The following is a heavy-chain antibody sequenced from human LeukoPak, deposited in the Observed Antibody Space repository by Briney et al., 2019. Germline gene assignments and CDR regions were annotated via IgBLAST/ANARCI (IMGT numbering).Heavy chain of an antibody. CDR3: ARSDQLRWFGEARRPYYYGMDV. Sequence: GESLKISCKASGYSFSTYWLGWVRQMPGEGLEWMGLIYPGDSDTRWSPSFQGQVTISADKSITTAYLQWSSLKASDTAMYYCARSDQLRWFGEARRPYYYGMDVWGQGTAVTVSS. D-gene: IGHD3-10*01. V-gene: IGHV5-51*01. CDR2: IYPGDSDT. CDR1: GYSFSTYW. J-gene: IGHJ6*02.